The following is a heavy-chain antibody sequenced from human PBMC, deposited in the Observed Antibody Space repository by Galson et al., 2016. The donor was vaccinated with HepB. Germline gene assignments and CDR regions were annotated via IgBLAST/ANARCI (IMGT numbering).Heavy chain of an antibody. CDR3: ARVDIVVVPDNAYYFYGMDV. D-gene: IGHD2-2*01. V-gene: IGHV1-18*01. CDR1: GYTFTNYG. J-gene: IGHJ6*02. Sequence: SVKVSCKASGYTFTNYGISWVRQAPGQGLEWMGWISGYNGKTNHDQKFQGRLTMTTDTSKSTAYMELRSLRSDDTAVYYCARVDIVVVPDNAYYFYGMDVWGQGTTVTVSS. CDR2: ISGYNGKT.